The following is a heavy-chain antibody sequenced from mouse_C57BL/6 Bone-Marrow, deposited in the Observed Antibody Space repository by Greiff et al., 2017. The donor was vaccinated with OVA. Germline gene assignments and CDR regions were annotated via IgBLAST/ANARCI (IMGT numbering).Heavy chain of an antibody. Sequence: VQLQQPGAELVKPGASVKLSCKASGYTFTSYWMQWVKQRPGQGLEWIGEIDPSDSYTNYNQKFKGKATLTVDTSSSTAYMQLSSLTSEDSAVYYCASAVFAYWGQGTQVTVSA. CDR1: GYTFTSYW. V-gene: IGHV1-50*01. CDR3: ASAVFAY. CDR2: IDPSDSYT. J-gene: IGHJ3*01.